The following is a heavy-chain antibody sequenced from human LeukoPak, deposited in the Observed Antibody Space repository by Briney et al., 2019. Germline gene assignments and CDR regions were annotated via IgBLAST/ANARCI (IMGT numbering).Heavy chain of an antibody. J-gene: IGHJ4*02. CDR1: GGSISSGGYY. D-gene: IGHD5-18*01. V-gene: IGHV4-31*03. CDR3: ARVEGLDTAMVTWYFDY. CDR2: IYYSGST. Sequence: SQTLSLTCTVSGGSISSGGYYWSWIRQHPGKGLEWIGYIYYSGSTYYNPSLKSRVTISVDTSKNQFSLKLSSVTAADTAVYYCARVEGLDTAMVTWYFDYWGQGTLVTVSS.